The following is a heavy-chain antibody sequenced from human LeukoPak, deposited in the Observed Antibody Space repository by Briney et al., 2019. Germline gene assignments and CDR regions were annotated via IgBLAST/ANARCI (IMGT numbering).Heavy chain of an antibody. D-gene: IGHD2-15*01. J-gene: IGHJ5*02. Sequence: PETLSLTCAVYGGSFSGYYWSWIRQPPGKGLEWIGEINHSGSANYNPSLKSRVTISVDTSKNQFSLKLSSVTAADTAVYYCARGKEDIVVVVAATRTTREFDPWGQGTLVTVSS. V-gene: IGHV4-34*01. CDR2: INHSGSA. CDR3: ARGKEDIVVVVAATRTTREFDP. CDR1: GGSFSGYY.